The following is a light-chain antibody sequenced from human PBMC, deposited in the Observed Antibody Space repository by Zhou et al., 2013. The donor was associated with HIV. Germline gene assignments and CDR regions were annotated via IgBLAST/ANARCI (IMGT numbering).Light chain of an antibody. CDR1: QDIGHS. J-gene: IGKJ1*01. CDR2: AAS. V-gene: IGKV1-39*01. CDR3: QQSYSTPRT. Sequence: DFQLTQSPASLSASVGDRVTVTCRASQDIGHSLAWYQQRPGKVPRLLIYAASSLQSGVPSRFSGSGSGTDFTLTISSLQPEDFATYYCQQSYSTPRTFGQGTKVVIK.